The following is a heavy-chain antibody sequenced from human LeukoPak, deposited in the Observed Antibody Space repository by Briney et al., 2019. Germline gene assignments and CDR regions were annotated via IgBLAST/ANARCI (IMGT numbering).Heavy chain of an antibody. CDR3: ARRREENYYYMDV. D-gene: IGHD5-24*01. CDR2: IEDDGDAK. CDR1: GFTFSGYW. Sequence: PGGSLRLSCAASGFTFSGYWMTWVRQAPEKGLEWVASIEDDGDAKKYVASVRGRFSISRDNAKNSLYLQMNSLRAEDTAIYYCARRREENYYYMDVWGKGTTVTVSS. J-gene: IGHJ6*03. V-gene: IGHV3-7*01.